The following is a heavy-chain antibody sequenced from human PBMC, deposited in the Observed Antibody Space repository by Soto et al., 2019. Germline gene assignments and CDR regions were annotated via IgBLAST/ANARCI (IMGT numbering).Heavy chain of an antibody. D-gene: IGHD1-26*01. CDR2: ISYDGSNK. Sequence: GGSLRLSCAASGFTFSSYAMHWVRQAPGKGLEWVAVISYDGSNKYYADSVEGRFTISRDNSKNTLYLQMSSLRAEDTAVYYCARDSGSYGFDYWGQGTLVTVSS. CDR1: GFTFSSYA. CDR3: ARDSGSYGFDY. V-gene: IGHV3-30-3*01. J-gene: IGHJ4*02.